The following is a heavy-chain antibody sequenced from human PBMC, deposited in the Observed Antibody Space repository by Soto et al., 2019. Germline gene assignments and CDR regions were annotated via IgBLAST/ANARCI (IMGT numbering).Heavy chain of an antibody. V-gene: IGHV4-30-4*01. CDR2: IYYSGST. CDR3: ARERRYCSSTSCYLGGWFDP. CDR1: GGSISSGDYY. Sequence: QVQLQESGPGLVKPSQTLSLTCTVSGGSISSGDYYWSWIRQPPGRGLEWIGYIYYSGSTYYNPSLKSRVTISVDTSKNQFALKLSSVTAADTAVYYCARERRYCSSTSCYLGGWFDPWGQGTLVTVSS. J-gene: IGHJ5*02. D-gene: IGHD2-2*01.